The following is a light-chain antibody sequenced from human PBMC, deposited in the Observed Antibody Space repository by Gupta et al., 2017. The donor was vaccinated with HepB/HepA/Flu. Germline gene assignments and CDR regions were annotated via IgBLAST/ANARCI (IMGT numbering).Light chain of an antibody. J-gene: IGLJ2*01. CDR1: ALPNHF. Sequence: SYELTQPPSVSVSPRQTAWITCSGDALPNHFTSWYQQKPDHAPVLVIYNTSERPSEIPERFSGSSSGTTVTLTISGVQAEDEADYYCQSTDTTATLVVFGGGTKVTVL. V-gene: IGLV3-25*03. CDR3: QSTDTTATLVV. CDR2: NTS.